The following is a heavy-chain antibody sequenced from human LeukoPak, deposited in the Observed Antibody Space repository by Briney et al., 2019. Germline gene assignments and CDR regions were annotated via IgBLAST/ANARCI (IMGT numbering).Heavy chain of an antibody. CDR1: GYTFTGYY. Sequence: ASVKVSCKASGYTFTGYYMHWVRQAPGQGLEWMGWINPNSGGTNYAQKFQGRVTMTRDTSISTAYMELSGLTSDGTAVYYCARDSSSSLDYYYSYMDVWGKGTTVTVSS. J-gene: IGHJ6*03. D-gene: IGHD6-6*01. CDR3: ARDSSSSLDYYYSYMDV. V-gene: IGHV1-2*02. CDR2: INPNSGGT.